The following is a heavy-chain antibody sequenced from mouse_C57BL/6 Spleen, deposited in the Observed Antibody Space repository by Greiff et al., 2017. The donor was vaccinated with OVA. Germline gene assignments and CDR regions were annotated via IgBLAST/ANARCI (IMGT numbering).Heavy chain of an antibody. Sequence: QVQLQQPGAELVKPGASVKLSCKASGYTFTSYWMHWVKQRPGQGLEWIGMIHPNSGSTNYNEKFKSKATLTVDKSSSTAYMQLSSLTSEDSAVYYCARSGVTEGYYFDYWGQGTTLTVSS. CDR3: ARSGVTEGYYFDY. D-gene: IGHD2-2*01. CDR1: GYTFTSYW. V-gene: IGHV1-64*01. J-gene: IGHJ2*01. CDR2: IHPNSGST.